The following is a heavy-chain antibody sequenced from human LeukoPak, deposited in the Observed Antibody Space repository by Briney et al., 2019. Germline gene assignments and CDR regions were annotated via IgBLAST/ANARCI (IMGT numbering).Heavy chain of an antibody. CDR3: TTDPSGSYSYYFDY. CDR2: IKSKTDGGTT. V-gene: IGHV3-15*01. CDR1: GFTFSNAW. Sequence: GGSLRLSCAASGFTFSNAWMSWVRQAPGKGLEWVGRIKSKTDGGTTDYAAPVKGRFTISRDDSKNTLYLQMNSLKTEDTAVYYCTTDPSGSYSYYFDYWGQGTLVTVSS. J-gene: IGHJ4*02. D-gene: IGHD1-26*01.